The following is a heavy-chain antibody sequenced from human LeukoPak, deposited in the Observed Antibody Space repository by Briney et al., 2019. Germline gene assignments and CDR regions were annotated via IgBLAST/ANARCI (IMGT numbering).Heavy chain of an antibody. CDR2: TSYDGSNK. CDR3: ASNYYDSSGYYWAPYYYYGMDV. D-gene: IGHD3-22*01. CDR1: GFTFSSYA. J-gene: IGHJ6*02. V-gene: IGHV3-30-3*01. Sequence: GGSLRLSCAASGFTFSSYAMHWVRQAPGKGLEWVAVTSYDGSNKYYADSVKGRFTISRDNSKNTLYLQMNSLRAEDTAVYYCASNYYDSSGYYWAPYYYYGMDVWGQGTTVTVSS.